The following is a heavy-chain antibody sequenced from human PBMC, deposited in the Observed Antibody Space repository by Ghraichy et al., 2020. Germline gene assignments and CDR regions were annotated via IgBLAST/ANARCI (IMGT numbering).Heavy chain of an antibody. V-gene: IGHV1-18*04. Sequence: ASVKVSCKASGYTFTSYGISWVRQAPGQGLEWMGWNSAYNGNTNYAQKLQGRVTMTTDTSTSTAYMELRSLRSDDTAVYYCARALTIFGVVSEYYFDYWGQGTLVTVSS. CDR3: ARALTIFGVVSEYYFDY. CDR2: NSAYNGNT. CDR1: GYTFTSYG. J-gene: IGHJ4*02. D-gene: IGHD3-3*01.